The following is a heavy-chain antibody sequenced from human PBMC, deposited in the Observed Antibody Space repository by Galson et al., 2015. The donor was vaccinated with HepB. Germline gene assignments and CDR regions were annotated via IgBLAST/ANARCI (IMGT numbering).Heavy chain of an antibody. CDR3: AKDRGDGYKNRGYYFDY. CDR2: ISGSGGST. CDR1: GFTFSSYA. J-gene: IGHJ4*02. D-gene: IGHD5-24*01. Sequence: SLRLSCAASGFTFSSYAMSWVRQAPGKGLEWVSAISGSGGSTYYADSVKGRFTISRDNSKNTLYLQMNSLRAEDTAVYYCAKDRGDGYKNRGYYFDYWGQGTLVTVSS. V-gene: IGHV3-23*01.